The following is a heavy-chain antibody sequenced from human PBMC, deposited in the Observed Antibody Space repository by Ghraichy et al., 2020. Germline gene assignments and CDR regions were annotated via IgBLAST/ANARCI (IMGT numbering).Heavy chain of an antibody. CDR1: GLIFSDSH. Sequence: GGSLRLSCAASGLIFSDSHMDWIRLAPGKGLEWISYINKGGTITQYADSVKGRFTISRDNARSSLFLQMDSLTAEDTAVYYCVRESDTCCHYMASGAKGPRSPSP. CDR2: INKGGTIT. V-gene: IGHV3-11*01. CDR3: VRESDTCCHYMAS. J-gene: IGHJ6*03. D-gene: IGHD2-15*01.